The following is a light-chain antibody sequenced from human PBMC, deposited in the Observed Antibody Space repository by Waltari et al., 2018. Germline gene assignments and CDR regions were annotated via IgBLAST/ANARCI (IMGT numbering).Light chain of an antibody. CDR2: GTS. Sequence: ELVLTQSPGTLSLSPGDRATLSCRASQTLSTAYLAWYHQKPGQPPRLLIYGTSRRATGIPDRFSGSGSGTDFTLTITGLEPEDVGLYYCHQYDSSPPWTFGQGTNVEIK. V-gene: IGKV3-20*01. CDR1: QTLSTAY. CDR3: HQYDSSPPWT. J-gene: IGKJ1*01.